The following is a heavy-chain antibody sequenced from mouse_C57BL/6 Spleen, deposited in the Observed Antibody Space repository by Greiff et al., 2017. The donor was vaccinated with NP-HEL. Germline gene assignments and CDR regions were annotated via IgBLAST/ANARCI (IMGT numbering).Heavy chain of an antibody. CDR2: IDPETGGT. Sequence: QVQLKQSGAELVRPGASVTLSCKASGYTFTDYEMHWVKQTPVHGLEWIGAIDPETGGTAYNQKFKGKAILTADKSSSTAYMELRSLTSEDSAVYYCTRGGNWVSFDYWGQGTTLTVSS. J-gene: IGHJ2*01. CDR1: GYTFTDYE. CDR3: TRGGNWVSFDY. V-gene: IGHV1-15*01. D-gene: IGHD4-1*01.